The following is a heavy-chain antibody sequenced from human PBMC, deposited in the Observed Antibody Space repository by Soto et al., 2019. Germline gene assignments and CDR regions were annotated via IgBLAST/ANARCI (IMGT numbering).Heavy chain of an antibody. J-gene: IGHJ6*02. Sequence: EVHLLESGGGLVQPGGSLRLSCAASGFAFNSYAMSWVRQAPGKGLEWVSGISDSGGKTYNADSVKGRFTISRDNSKNTLYLEMNSLRAEDTAIYYCAKETRIMIFGALIPQDEYYYGLDVWGQGTTVTVSS. CDR1: GFAFNSYA. D-gene: IGHD3-3*01. V-gene: IGHV3-23*01. CDR2: ISDSGGKT. CDR3: AKETRIMIFGALIPQDEYYYGLDV.